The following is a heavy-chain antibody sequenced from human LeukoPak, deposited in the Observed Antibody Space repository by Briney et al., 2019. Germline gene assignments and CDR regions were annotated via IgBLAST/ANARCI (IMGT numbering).Heavy chain of an antibody. CDR1: GGPISTSSYY. J-gene: IGHJ4*02. CDR2: IYTSGST. Sequence: SETLSLTCTVSGGPISTSSYYWSWIRQPAGKGLEWIGRIYTSGSTNYNPSLKSRVTMSVDTSKNQFSLKLSSVAAADTAVYYCARGPETYYDSSGAGDYFDYWGQGTLVTVSS. CDR3: ARGPETYYDSSGAGDYFDY. D-gene: IGHD3-22*01. V-gene: IGHV4-61*02.